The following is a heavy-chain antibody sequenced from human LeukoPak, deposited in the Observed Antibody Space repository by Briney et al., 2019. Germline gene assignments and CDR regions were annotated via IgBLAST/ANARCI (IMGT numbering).Heavy chain of an antibody. Sequence: SETLSLTCAVYGGSFSGYYWTWIRQPPGKGLEWIGEINHSGGTNYNPSLKSRVTISVDTSKNQFSLKLSSVTAADTAVYYCARDHGYNSPYYFDYWGQGTLVTVSS. CDR1: GGSFSGYY. CDR2: INHSGGT. V-gene: IGHV4-34*01. J-gene: IGHJ4*02. CDR3: ARDHGYNSPYYFDY. D-gene: IGHD5-24*01.